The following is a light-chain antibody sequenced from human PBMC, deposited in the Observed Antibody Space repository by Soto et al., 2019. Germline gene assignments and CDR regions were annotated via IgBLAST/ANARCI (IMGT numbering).Light chain of an antibody. V-gene: IGKV3-20*01. CDR2: GAS. J-gene: IGKJ1*01. Sequence: EIVLTQSPGTLSLSPGERATLSCRASQSVSSSYLAWYQQKPGQAPRLLIYGASSRATGIPDRFSGSRSGTDFTLTISRLEPEDLAVYYCQQYGSSPRTFGQGTKVEIK. CDR1: QSVSSSY. CDR3: QQYGSSPRT.